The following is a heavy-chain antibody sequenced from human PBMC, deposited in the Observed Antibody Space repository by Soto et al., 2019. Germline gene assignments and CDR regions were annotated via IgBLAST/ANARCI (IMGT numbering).Heavy chain of an antibody. D-gene: IGHD3-9*01. CDR2: IYPGDSDT. V-gene: IGHV5-51*01. J-gene: IGHJ6*02. CDR1: GYSFTSCW. Sequence: PGESLKISCKGSGYSFTSCWIGWVRQMPGKGLEWMGIIYPGDSDTRYSPSFQGQVTISADKSISTAYLQWSSLKASDTAMYYCARRGHYYILTGYYIGPNPQYVWGQGTTVTVS. CDR3: ARRGHYYILTGYYIGPNPQYV.